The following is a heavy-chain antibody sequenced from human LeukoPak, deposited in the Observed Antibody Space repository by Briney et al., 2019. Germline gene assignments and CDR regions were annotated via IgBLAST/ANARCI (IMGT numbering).Heavy chain of an antibody. Sequence: TFTSXGXXXVRQAPXQGLXXXGWISAYNGKTNYAQKLQGRVTMTTDKSTSTAYMELRSLRSDDTAVYYCARDRYCSGGSCWDYWGQGTLVTVSS. V-gene: IGHV1-18*01. D-gene: IGHD2-15*01. CDR2: ISAYNGKT. J-gene: IGHJ4*02. CDR1: TFTSXG. CDR3: ARDRYCSGGSCWDY.